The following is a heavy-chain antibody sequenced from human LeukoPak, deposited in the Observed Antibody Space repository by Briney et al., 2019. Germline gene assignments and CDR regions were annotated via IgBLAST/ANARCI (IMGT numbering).Heavy chain of an antibody. CDR3: AKPSGYCSGGSCYYARYNWFDP. CDR2: ISYDGSNK. Sequence: GGSLRLSCAASGFTFSSYGMHWVRQAPGKGLEWVAVISYDGSNKYYADSVKGRFTISRDNSKNTLYLQMNSLRAEDTAVYYCAKPSGYCSGGSCYYARYNWFDPWGQGTLVTVSS. V-gene: IGHV3-30*18. D-gene: IGHD2-15*01. CDR1: GFTFSSYG. J-gene: IGHJ5*02.